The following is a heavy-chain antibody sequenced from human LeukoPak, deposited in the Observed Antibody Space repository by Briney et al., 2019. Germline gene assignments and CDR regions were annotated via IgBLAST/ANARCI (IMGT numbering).Heavy chain of an antibody. Sequence: ATPRLSSKPSGYTFTSYYINLGPQSPGHRVEWLGIINPSGGSTSYAQKFRDRLTMTRDTSTSTLYMELSSLRSEDTAVYYCAREPPPSYSGGREYYFDYWGQGTLVTVSS. CDR2: INPSGGST. D-gene: IGHD1-26*01. CDR3: AREPPPSYSGGREYYFDY. CDR1: GYTFTSYY. V-gene: IGHV1-46*01. J-gene: IGHJ4*02.